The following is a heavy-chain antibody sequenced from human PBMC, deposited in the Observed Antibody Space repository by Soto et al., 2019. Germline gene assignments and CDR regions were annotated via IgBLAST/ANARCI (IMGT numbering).Heavy chain of an antibody. D-gene: IGHD2-2*01. CDR3: ARSGYCNSTKCYNWFDP. CDR2: ISGSGGST. V-gene: IGHV3-23*01. Sequence: PGVSLRLSCEASGFTFSSYAMSWVRQAPGKGLEWVSAISGSGGSTYYADSVKGRFTISRDNSKNTLYLQMNSLRAEDTAVYYCARSGYCNSTKCYNWFDPWGQGT. J-gene: IGHJ5*02. CDR1: GFTFSSYA.